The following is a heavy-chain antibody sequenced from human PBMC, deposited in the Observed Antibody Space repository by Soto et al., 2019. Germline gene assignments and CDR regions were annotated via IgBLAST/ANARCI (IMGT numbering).Heavy chain of an antibody. CDR1: GYTFTSYY. D-gene: IGHD5-18*01. CDR2: INPTGGST. J-gene: IGHJ4*02. V-gene: IGHV1-46*03. Sequence: ASLKVYCKTSGYTFTSYYLHCVRHTTGQGLEWMGIINPTGGSTSYAQKFQGRVTMTRDTSTSTVYMELSSLRSEDTAVYYCARVYSYGSPVIDYWGQGTLVTVSS. CDR3: ARVYSYGSPVIDY.